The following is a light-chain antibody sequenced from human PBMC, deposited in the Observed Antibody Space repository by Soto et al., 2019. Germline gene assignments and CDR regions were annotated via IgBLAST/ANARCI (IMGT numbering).Light chain of an antibody. J-gene: IGLJ2*01. CDR3: AAWDDIVSGLV. Sequence: QLVLTQSPSASGTPGQPVTISCSGRSSNIGSNYVYWYHQLPGTAPRLVMYRADQRPSGVSDRFSGSKSGTSASLAISGLRSEDEGDYYCAAWDDIVSGLVFGGGTKLTVL. CDR2: RAD. V-gene: IGLV1-47*01. CDR1: SSNIGSNY.